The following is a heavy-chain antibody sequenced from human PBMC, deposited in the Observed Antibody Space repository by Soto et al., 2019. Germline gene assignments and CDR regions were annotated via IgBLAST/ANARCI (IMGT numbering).Heavy chain of an antibody. Sequence: EVQLVESGGGLVKPGGSRTLSCAASGFAFRSYNMNWVRQAPGKGLEWVASISSGSSNIYYADSVKGRFTISRDNAKNALFLQMDSLSAEDAAVYYCASATVVAATFDFWGPGTLVPVSS. CDR3: ASATVVAATFDF. D-gene: IGHD2-15*01. CDR2: ISSGSSNI. V-gene: IGHV3-21*01. CDR1: GFAFRSYN. J-gene: IGHJ4*02.